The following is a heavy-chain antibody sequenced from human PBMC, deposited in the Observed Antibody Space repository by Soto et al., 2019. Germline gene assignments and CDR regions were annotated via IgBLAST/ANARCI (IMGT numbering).Heavy chain of an antibody. CDR3: AKAGGGFGDFVHH. V-gene: IGHV3-30*18. Sequence: GGSLRRSCAASGFTFSSYGMHWVRQAPGKGLEWVTGIVYDGSDKYYADSVKGRLTISRENSNNTLYLQMNSLRTEDSAVYYCAKAGGGFGDFVHHWGQGTPVTVSS. D-gene: IGHD3-10*01. CDR1: GFTFSSYG. J-gene: IGHJ4*02. CDR2: IVYDGSDK.